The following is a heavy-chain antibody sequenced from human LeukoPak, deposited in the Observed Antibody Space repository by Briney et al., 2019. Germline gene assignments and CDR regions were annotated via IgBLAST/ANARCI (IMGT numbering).Heavy chain of an antibody. Sequence: GGSLRLSXAASGFTFSSYGMHWVRQTPGKGLEWVAFIRYDGSNKYYADSVKGRFTISRDNSKSTLYLQMNTLRAEDTAVYYCAKDSAVTTRPGGYDYWGQGTLVTVSS. CDR2: IRYDGSNK. J-gene: IGHJ4*02. D-gene: IGHD4-11*01. CDR1: GFTFSSYG. CDR3: AKDSAVTTRPGGYDY. V-gene: IGHV3-30*02.